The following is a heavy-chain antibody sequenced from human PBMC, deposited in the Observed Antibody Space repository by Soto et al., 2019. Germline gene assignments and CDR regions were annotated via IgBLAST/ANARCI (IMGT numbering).Heavy chain of an antibody. V-gene: IGHV4-34*01. CDR1: VGTFSVYC. Sequence: NPSEALSLTCAFSVGTFSVYCWTWVRQPPGKGLEWIGEIEHNGNNNINPSLKSRVTISVDTSKNQISLTLTSVTAADTAVYYCARDFRYFPYWGQGTLVTVSS. J-gene: IGHJ4*02. CDR2: IEHNGNN. D-gene: IGHD3-10*01. CDR3: ARDFRYFPY.